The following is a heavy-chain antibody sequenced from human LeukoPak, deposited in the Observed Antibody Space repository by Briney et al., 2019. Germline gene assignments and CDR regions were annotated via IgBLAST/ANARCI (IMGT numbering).Heavy chain of an antibody. V-gene: IGHV1-2*02. CDR1: GGTFSSYA. CDR2: INPNSGGT. Sequence: ASVKVSCKASGGTFSSYAISWVRQAPGQGLEWMGWINPNSGGTNYAQKFQGRVTMTRDTSISTAYMELSRLRSDDTAVYYCAREAPDIVVVPVFNWFDPWGQGTLVTVSS. D-gene: IGHD2-2*01. CDR3: AREAPDIVVVPVFNWFDP. J-gene: IGHJ5*02.